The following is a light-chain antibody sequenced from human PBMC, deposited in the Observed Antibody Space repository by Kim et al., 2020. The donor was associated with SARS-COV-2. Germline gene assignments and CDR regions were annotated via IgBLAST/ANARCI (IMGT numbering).Light chain of an antibody. CDR3: SSYTSSSTFV. CDR2: EVS. CDR1: SSDVGSYNR. V-gene: IGLV2-18*02. Sequence: GQSVTISCTGTSSDVGSYNRVSWYQQPPGTAPKLMIYEVSHRPSGVPDRFSGSKSGNTASLTISGLQAEDEADYYCSSYTSSSTFVFGTGTKVTVL. J-gene: IGLJ1*01.